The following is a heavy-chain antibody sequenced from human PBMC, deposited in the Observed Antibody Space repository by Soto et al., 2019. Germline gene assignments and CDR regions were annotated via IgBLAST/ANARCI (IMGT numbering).Heavy chain of an antibody. CDR3: ARGPGYCTTTSCRRGYVY. CDR2: ISHSGRT. Sequence: SETLSLTCAVYGGSFSGYFWTWICQSPGKGLQWIGEISHSGRTNYNTSLNARVTISIDTSNEQFSLTLTSVTVADTAVYYCARGPGYCTTTSCRRGYVYWGQGTLVTVSS. D-gene: IGHD2-2*01. V-gene: IGHV4-34*01. CDR1: GGSFSGYF. J-gene: IGHJ4*02.